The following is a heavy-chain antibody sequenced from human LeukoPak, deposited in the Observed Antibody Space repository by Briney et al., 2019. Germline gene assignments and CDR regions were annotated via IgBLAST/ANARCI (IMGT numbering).Heavy chain of an antibody. Sequence: PGGSLRLSCAASGFTFNSYWMIWVRQAPGKGLEWVSSISSSSSYIYDADSVKGRFTISRDNARNSLYLQMDSLRAEDTAVYYCARGRLAGYSSSSDFDYWGQGTLVTVSS. CDR3: ARGRLAGYSSSSDFDY. CDR2: ISSSSSYI. J-gene: IGHJ4*02. D-gene: IGHD6-13*01. V-gene: IGHV3-21*01. CDR1: GFTFNSYW.